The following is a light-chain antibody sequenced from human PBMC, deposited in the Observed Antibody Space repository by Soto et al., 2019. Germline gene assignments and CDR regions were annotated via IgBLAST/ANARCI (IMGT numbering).Light chain of an antibody. CDR3: QQYGSSPPEIT. CDR1: QRGSSKF. CDR2: DAS. Sequence: EIVLTQSPGTLSLSPGGKATLPFRASQRGSSKFFSWYQQKPGQAPRLLIYDASSRATGIPDRFSGSGSGTDFTLTISRLEPEDFAVYYCQQYGSSPPEITFGGGTKVEIK. J-gene: IGKJ4*01. V-gene: IGKV3-20*01.